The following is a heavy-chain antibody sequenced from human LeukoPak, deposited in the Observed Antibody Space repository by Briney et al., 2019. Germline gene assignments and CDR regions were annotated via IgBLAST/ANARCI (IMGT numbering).Heavy chain of an antibody. J-gene: IGHJ5*02. V-gene: IGHV4-59*01. D-gene: IGHD6-13*01. CDR2: IYYSGST. CDR3: ARGCSAGTPHNWFDP. CDR1: GGSISGYY. Sequence: PSETLSLTCTVSGGSISGYYWSWLRQPPRKGLEWIGYIYYSGSTNYNPSLKSRVTISVDTSKNQSSLKLSSVTAAATAVYYCARGCSAGTPHNWFDPWGQGTLVTVSS.